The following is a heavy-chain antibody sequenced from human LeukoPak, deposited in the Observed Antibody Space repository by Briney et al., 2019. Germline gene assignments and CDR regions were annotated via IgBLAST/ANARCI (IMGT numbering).Heavy chain of an antibody. CDR3: ASSPIYFDDSGDYYFDY. V-gene: IGHV4-59*08. CDR2: IYYGGST. Sequence: SETLSLTCTVSGGSISSYYWSWIRQSPGKGLEWIGYIYYGGSTNYNPSLKSRVTISVDTSKNKFSLTLSSVTAADTAVYYCASSPIYFDDSGDYYFDYWGQGILVTVSS. D-gene: IGHD3-22*01. CDR1: GGSISSYY. J-gene: IGHJ4*02.